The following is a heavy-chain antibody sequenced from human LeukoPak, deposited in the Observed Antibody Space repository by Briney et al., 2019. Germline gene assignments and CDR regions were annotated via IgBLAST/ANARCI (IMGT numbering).Heavy chain of an antibody. Sequence: SVKVSCKASGDTLNNDDITWVRQAPGRGLEWMGRIVPIVEITNYAESFQGRVTITADKSTNTFYMQLASLISSDTAIYFCARGNYGDPNWFDPWGQGTLVTVSS. V-gene: IGHV1-69*04. CDR3: ARGNYGDPNWFDP. D-gene: IGHD4-17*01. CDR2: IVPIVEIT. CDR1: GDTLNNDD. J-gene: IGHJ5*02.